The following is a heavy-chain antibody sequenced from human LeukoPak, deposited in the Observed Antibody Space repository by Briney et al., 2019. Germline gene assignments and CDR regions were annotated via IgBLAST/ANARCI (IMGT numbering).Heavy chain of an antibody. CDR3: ARNKSTTLGDY. J-gene: IGHJ4*02. CDR1: GYAFSNSG. V-gene: IGHV1-18*01. D-gene: IGHD2-2*01. Sequence: ASVKVSCKASGYAFSNSGISWVRQAPGQGLEWMGWITPNNGYAHYAQKLQGRVTMTTDTSTSTAYMELSSLRSDDTAVYYCARNKSTTLGDYWGQGTLVTVSS. CDR2: ITPNNGYA.